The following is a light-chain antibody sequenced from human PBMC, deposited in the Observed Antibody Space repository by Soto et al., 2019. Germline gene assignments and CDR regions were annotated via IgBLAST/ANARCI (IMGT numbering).Light chain of an antibody. V-gene: IGKV3-11*01. J-gene: IGKJ2*01. Sequence: EFVLTQSPATLSVSPGERVTLSCRASQSISRSLAWYQHKPGQAPRLLIYDASHRATGVPDRVSGSGSGTDFTLTISSLEPEYFAVYYCQQRRNWYTFGQGTKLEIK. CDR1: QSISRS. CDR2: DAS. CDR3: QQRRNWYT.